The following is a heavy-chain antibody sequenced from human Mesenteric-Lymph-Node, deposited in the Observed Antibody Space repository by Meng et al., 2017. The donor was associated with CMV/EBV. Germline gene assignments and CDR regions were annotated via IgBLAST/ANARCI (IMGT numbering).Heavy chain of an antibody. CDR3: ARGGFGVYGMDV. V-gene: IGHV3-21*01. J-gene: IGHJ6*02. Sequence: GESLKISCVSSGFTFEAYSMNWVRQAPGRGLEWVASISSASGHIYYADSLKGRFTISRDNARNSLFLQMSGLRAEDTAVYYCARGGFGVYGMDVWGQGTTVTVSS. CDR1: GFTFEAYS. D-gene: IGHD2-15*01. CDR2: ISSASGHI.